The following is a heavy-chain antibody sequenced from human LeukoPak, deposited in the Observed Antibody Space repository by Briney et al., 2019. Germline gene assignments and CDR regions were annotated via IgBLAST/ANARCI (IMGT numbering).Heavy chain of an antibody. D-gene: IGHD3-10*01. V-gene: IGHV3-48*04. CDR1: GFTFSTYS. Sequence: QPGGSLRLSCAASGFTFSTYSMNWVRQAPGKGLEWVSYISSTSGTKYYADSVKGRIIISRDNAKNSLYLQMNSLRGEDTAVYYCARHGGAFDIWGQGTLVTVSS. CDR3: ARHGGAFDI. J-gene: IGHJ3*02. CDR2: ISSTSGTK.